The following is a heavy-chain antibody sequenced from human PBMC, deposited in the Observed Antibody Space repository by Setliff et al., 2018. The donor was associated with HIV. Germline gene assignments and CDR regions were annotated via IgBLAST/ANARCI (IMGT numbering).Heavy chain of an antibody. V-gene: IGHV3-23*01. Sequence: GGSLRLSCSASGFTFSSYAMSWVRQAPGKGLEWVSVISGTGGSTYYADSVKGRFTISRDNSKNTLSLQMNSLKAEDTAVYYCAKDQRGFTMLRGVFSSWGQGTLVTVSS. CDR1: GFTFSSYA. J-gene: IGHJ4*02. CDR3: AKDQRGFTMLRGVFSS. CDR2: ISGTGGST. D-gene: IGHD3-10*01.